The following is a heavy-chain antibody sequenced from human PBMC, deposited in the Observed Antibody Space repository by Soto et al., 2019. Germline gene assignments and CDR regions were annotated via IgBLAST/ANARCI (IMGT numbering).Heavy chain of an antibody. D-gene: IGHD5-18*01. CDR3: ARHIVDTSMTASFNY. Sequence: VGSLKISCKTSGYSFLNYWIGWVRQMPGKGLEWMGIIYSGDSDARYSPSFQGQVTISADKSISTVYLQWSSLKASDTAMYYCARHIVDTSMTASFNYRGQGPQVTVSS. V-gene: IGHV5-51*01. CDR1: GYSFLNYW. CDR2: IYSGDSDA. J-gene: IGHJ4*02.